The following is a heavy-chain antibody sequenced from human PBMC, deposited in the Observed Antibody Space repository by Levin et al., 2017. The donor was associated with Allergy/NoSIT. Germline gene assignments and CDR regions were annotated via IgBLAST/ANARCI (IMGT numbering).Heavy chain of an antibody. J-gene: IGHJ5*02. CDR2: ISAYNGNT. D-gene: IGHD3-22*01. Sequence: ASVKVSCKASGYTFTSYGISWVRQAPGQGLEWMGWISAYNGNTNYAQKLQGRVTMTTDTSTSTAYMELRSLRSDDTAVYYCARVWLDDSSGYYYVDGRDNWFDPWGQGTLVTVSS. CDR3: ARVWLDDSSGYYYVDGRDNWFDP. V-gene: IGHV1-18*01. CDR1: GYTFTSYG.